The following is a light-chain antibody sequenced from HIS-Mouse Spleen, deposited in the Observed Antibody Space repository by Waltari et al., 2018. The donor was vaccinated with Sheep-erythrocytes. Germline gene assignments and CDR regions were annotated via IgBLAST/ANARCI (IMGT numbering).Light chain of an antibody. CDR2: DAS. CDR1: QDISNY. V-gene: IGKV1-33*01. CDR3: QQYDNLFT. J-gene: IGKJ3*01. Sequence: DIQMTQSPSSLSASVGDRVTITCQASQDISNYLNRYQQKPGKAPKLLIYDASNLETGFPSRFSGSGSGTDFTFTISSLQPEDIATYYCQQYDNLFTFGPGTKVDIK.